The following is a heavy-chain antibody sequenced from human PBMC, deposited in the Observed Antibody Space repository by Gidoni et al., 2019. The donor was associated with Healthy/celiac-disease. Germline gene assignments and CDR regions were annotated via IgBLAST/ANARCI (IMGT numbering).Heavy chain of an antibody. CDR2: ISNSSSYI. D-gene: IGHD3-9*01. Sequence: VQLVESGGGLVKPGWSLRLSCAVSGFLCSSYSMNWVRPATGKGLEWVTSISNSSSYIYYADSVKGRLTISRDNTKNCLYQKMNSLRAEDTAVYYCARDRDDILTGYYAFDIWGQGTMVTVSS. J-gene: IGHJ3*02. V-gene: IGHV3-21*01. CDR3: ARDRDDILTGYYAFDI. CDR1: GFLCSSYS.